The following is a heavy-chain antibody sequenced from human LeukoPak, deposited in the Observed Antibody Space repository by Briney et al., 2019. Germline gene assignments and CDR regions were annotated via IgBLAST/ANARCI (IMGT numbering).Heavy chain of an antibody. CDR3: VRDGMGTAPYDL. D-gene: IGHD2-8*02. Sequence: PGGSLRLSRAGSRFTLSNYWMNTVRQAPGAGLVWVSHINPGDGITTGYADSVKGRFTVSRDNAKNTLYLQMTSLKDGDTAVYYCVRDGMGTAPYDLWGEGALVTVSS. V-gene: IGHV3-74*01. CDR2: INPGDGITT. J-gene: IGHJ4*01. CDR1: RFTLSNYW.